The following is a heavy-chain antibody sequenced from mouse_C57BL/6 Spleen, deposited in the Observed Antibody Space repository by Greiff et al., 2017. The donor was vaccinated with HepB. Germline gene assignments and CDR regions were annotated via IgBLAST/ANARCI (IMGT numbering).Heavy chain of an antibody. D-gene: IGHD2-4*01. J-gene: IGHJ2*01. V-gene: IGHV1-81*01. CDR3: ARVRDYDPDY. CDR1: GYTFTSYG. Sequence: VKLVESGAELARPGASVKLSCKASGYTFTSYGISWVKQRTGQGLEWIGEIYPRSGNTYYNEKFKGKATLTADKSSSTAYMELRSLTSEDSAVYFCARVRDYDPDYWGQGTTLTVSS. CDR2: IYPRSGNT.